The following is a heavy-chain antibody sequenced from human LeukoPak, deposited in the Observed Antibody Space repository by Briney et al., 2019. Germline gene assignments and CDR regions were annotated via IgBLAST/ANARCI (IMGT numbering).Heavy chain of an antibody. J-gene: IGHJ4*02. CDR2: IYYSGST. CDR1: GGSISSGGYY. Sequence: SQTLSLTCTVSGGSISSGGYYWSWIRQHPGKGLEWIGYIYYSGSTYYNPSLKSRVTISVDTSKNQFSLKLSSVTAADTAVYYCARGRSDSGWGRYWGQGTLVTVSS. D-gene: IGHD6-19*01. CDR3: ARGRSDSGWGRY. V-gene: IGHV4-31*03.